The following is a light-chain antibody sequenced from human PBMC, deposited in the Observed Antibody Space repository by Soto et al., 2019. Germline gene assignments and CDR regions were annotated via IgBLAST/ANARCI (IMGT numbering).Light chain of an antibody. Sequence: DIQMTQSPSSVSASVGDRVVITCRASQDISNYLAWYQQKPGDAPELLIYAASRLKRGVPSRFSGSGSGTDFTLIIDSLQSEDFATYYCQQADIFPLTFGGGTKVEI. J-gene: IGKJ4*01. V-gene: IGKV1-12*01. CDR1: QDISNY. CDR2: AAS. CDR3: QQADIFPLT.